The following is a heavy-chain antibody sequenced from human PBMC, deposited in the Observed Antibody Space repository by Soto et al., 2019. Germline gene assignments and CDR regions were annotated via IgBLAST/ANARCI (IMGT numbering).Heavy chain of an antibody. CDR3: AREGVRGMDV. Sequence: QVQLVQSGAEVKKPGASVKVSCKASGYTFTSYDINWVRQATGQGLEWMGWMNPNSGNTGYAQKFQGRVTMTRNTSISTAYLALTSLRSQHTAVYYSAREGVRGMDVWGQGTTVTVSS. CDR1: GYTFTSYD. V-gene: IGHV1-8*01. CDR2: MNPNSGNT. J-gene: IGHJ6*02. D-gene: IGHD3-16*01.